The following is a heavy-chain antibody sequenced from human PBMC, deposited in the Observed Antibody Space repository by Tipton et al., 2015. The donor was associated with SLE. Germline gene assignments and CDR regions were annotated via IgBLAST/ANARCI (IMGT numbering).Heavy chain of an antibody. D-gene: IGHD2-21*02. Sequence: SLRLSCVASGFTFSSYWMSWVRQSPGKGLEWVANIKQDGSEKYYVDSVKGRFTISRDNAKNSLYLQMSSLRAEDTAVYFCAGKGCCGDNCYSDCWGQGTLVTVSS. CDR2: IKQDGSEK. J-gene: IGHJ4*02. CDR3: AGKGCCGDNCYSDC. V-gene: IGHV3-7*01. CDR1: GFTFSSYW.